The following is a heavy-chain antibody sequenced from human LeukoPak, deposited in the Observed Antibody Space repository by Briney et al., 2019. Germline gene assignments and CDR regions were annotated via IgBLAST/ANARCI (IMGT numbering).Heavy chain of an antibody. Sequence: GGSLRLSCAASGFTFSTFTMNWVRQAPGKGLELVSSISRNSDYIYYAASVKGRFTISRDNAKNSLYLQMNSLRAEDTAMYYCARDLSVKDTAMVNRAIDYWGQGTLVTVSS. V-gene: IGHV3-21*01. CDR2: ISRNSDYI. J-gene: IGHJ4*02. CDR1: GFTFSTFT. CDR3: ARDLSVKDTAMVNRAIDY. D-gene: IGHD5-18*01.